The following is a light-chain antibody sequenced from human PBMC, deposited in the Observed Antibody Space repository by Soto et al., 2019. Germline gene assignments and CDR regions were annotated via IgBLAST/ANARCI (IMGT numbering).Light chain of an antibody. CDR2: GDS. Sequence: QSVLTQPPSVSGAPGQRVTISCTGSSSNIGAGYHVHWYQQLPGAAPKLLIFGDSNRPSGVPDRFSGSKSGTSASLAITGLQADDEADYYCQSSDSRLSGSDFFGTGTKLTVL. CDR1: SSNIGAGYH. V-gene: IGLV1-40*01. CDR3: QSSDSRLSGSDF. J-gene: IGLJ1*01.